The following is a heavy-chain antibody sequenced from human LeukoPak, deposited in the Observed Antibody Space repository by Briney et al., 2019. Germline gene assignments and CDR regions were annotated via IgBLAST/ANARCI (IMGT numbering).Heavy chain of an antibody. Sequence: SETMSLTCTVAGGSISSYYWSWIRQPPGKGLEWIGYIYYSGSTNYHPSLKGRATISVATSKNQFSLKLSSVTAADPAVYYCASSVDSYGYDYWGQGTLVTVSS. J-gene: IGHJ4*02. CDR1: GGSISSYY. CDR3: ASSVDSYGYDY. V-gene: IGHV4-59*01. CDR2: IYYSGST. D-gene: IGHD5-18*01.